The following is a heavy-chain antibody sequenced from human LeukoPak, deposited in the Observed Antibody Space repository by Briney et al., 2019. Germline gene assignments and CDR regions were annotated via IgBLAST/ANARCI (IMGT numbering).Heavy chain of an antibody. J-gene: IGHJ6*03. D-gene: IGHD1-14*01. CDR2: IYYSGST. V-gene: IGHV4-30-4*01. Sequence: SETLSLTCTVSGGSISSGDYYWSWIRQPPGKGLEWIGYIYYSGSTYYNPSLKSRVTISVDTSKNQFSLKLSSVTAADTAVYYCARRRNGNYYYYYYMDVWGKGTTVTVSS. CDR3: ARRRNGNYYYYYYMDV. CDR1: GGSISSGDYY.